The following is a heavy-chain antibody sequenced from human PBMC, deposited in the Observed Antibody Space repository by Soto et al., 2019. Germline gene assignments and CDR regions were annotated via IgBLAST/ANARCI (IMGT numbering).Heavy chain of an antibody. CDR1: GFTFSTYA. CDR3: AKDRPSIGELFSSFDY. CDR2: ITSSGTDT. Sequence: DVQLVESGGGLVQPGGSLGLSCAASGFTFSTYAMSWIRQAPGKALEWVSSITSSGTDTFYADSVKGRFTISRDNSENTLYLQMNSLRAEDTAVYYGAKDRPSIGELFSSFDYWGQGTLVTVSS. D-gene: IGHD3-10*01. V-gene: IGHV3-23*04. J-gene: IGHJ4*02.